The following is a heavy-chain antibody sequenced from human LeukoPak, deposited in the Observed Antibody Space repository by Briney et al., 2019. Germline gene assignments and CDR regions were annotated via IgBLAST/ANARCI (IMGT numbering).Heavy chain of an antibody. J-gene: IGHJ3*01. V-gene: IGHV3-23*01. Sequence: GGSLRLSCAASGFTFSNYAMSWVRQIPGKALEWVSTTSASGGSTYHADSVKGRFTISRDNSKNTLYLQMNSLRAEGTAIYYCAKHYYDSVGYESAFDFWGQGTMVTVSS. CDR3: AKHYYDSVGYESAFDF. D-gene: IGHD3-22*01. CDR1: GFTFSNYA. CDR2: TSASGGST.